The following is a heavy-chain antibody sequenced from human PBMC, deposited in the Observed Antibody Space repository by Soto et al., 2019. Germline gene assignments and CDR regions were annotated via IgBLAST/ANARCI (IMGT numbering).Heavy chain of an antibody. CDR1: FGSISIGGYY. D-gene: IGHD2-2*01. CDR3: ARGGYCSSTSCYSSPGPYGMDV. CDR2: IYYSGST. V-gene: IGHV4-31*02. Sequence: LSLTCTVSFGSISIGGYYLSWIRHHPGKVLEWIGYIYYSGSTYYNPSLKSRVTISVDTSKNQFSLKLSSVTAADTAVYYCARGGYCSSTSCYSSPGPYGMDVWGQGTTVTVSS. J-gene: IGHJ6*02.